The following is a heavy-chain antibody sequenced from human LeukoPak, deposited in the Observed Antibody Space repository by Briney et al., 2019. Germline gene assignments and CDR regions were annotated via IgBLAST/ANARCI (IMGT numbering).Heavy chain of an antibody. D-gene: IGHD3-3*01. CDR1: GYSFTSYW. Sequence: GESLKISCKGSGYSFTSYWIAWLRQMPGKGLEWMGIMYPGDSDTRYSPSFQGQVTFSVDKSIATAYLEWSSLKASDTALYYCARRGVLDGLDVWGQGTTVTVSS. V-gene: IGHV5-51*01. CDR3: ARRGVLDGLDV. J-gene: IGHJ6*02. CDR2: MYPGDSDT.